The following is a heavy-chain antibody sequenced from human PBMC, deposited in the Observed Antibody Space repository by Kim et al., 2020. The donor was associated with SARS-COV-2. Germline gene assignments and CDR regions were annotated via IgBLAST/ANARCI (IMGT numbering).Heavy chain of an antibody. Sequence: SETLSLTCAVYGGSFSGYYWSWIRQPPGKGLEWIGEINHSGSTNYNPSLKSRVTISVDTSKNQFSLKLSSVTAADTAVYYCARGHSGSYYRDYWGQGTLVTVSS. D-gene: IGHD1-26*01. CDR2: INHSGST. J-gene: IGHJ4*02. V-gene: IGHV4-34*01. CDR1: GGSFSGYY. CDR3: ARGHSGSYYRDY.